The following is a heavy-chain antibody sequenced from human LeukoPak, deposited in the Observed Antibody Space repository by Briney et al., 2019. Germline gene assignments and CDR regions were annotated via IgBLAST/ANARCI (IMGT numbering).Heavy chain of an antibody. V-gene: IGHV3-21*01. D-gene: IGHD3-10*01. CDR3: ARFRDSNIWFGELHWFDP. CDR2: ISSSSSYI. Sequence: GGSLRLSCAASGFTFSSYSMNWVRQAPGKGLEWVSSISSSSSYIYYADSVKGRFTISRDNAKNSLYLQMNSLRAEDTAVYYCARFRDSNIWFGELHWFDPWGQGTLVTVSS. CDR1: GFTFSSYS. J-gene: IGHJ5*02.